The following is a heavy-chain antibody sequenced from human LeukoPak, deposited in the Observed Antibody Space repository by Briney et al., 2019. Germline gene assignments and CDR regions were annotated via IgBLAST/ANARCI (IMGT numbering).Heavy chain of an antibody. D-gene: IGHD6-13*01. CDR3: ARVYRGSTWFRYFDY. CDR2: ISSSSSSYI. J-gene: IGHJ4*02. CDR1: GFTFSSYS. V-gene: IGHV3-21*01. Sequence: PGGSLRLSCAASGFTFSSYSMNWVRQAPGKGLEWVPSISSSSSSYIYYADSVKGRFTISRDNAKSSLYLQMNSLRAEDTAVYFCARVYRGSTWFRYFDYWGQGTLVTVSS.